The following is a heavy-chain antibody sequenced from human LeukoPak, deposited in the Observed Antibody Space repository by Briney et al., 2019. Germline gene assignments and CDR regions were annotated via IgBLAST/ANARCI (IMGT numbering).Heavy chain of an antibody. J-gene: IGHJ3*02. CDR1: GGSISSYY. Sequence: PSETLSLTCTVSGGSISSYYWSWLRQPPGKGLEWIGYIYYSGSTNYNPSLKSRVTISVDTSKNQFSLKLSSVTAADTAVYYCARHLPAPGAFDIWGQGTMVTVSS. CDR2: IYYSGST. V-gene: IGHV4-59*08. CDR3: ARHLPAPGAFDI.